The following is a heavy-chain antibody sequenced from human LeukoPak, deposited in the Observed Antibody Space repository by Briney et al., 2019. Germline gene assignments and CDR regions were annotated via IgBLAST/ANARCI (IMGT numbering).Heavy chain of an antibody. CDR2: IYYSGNT. J-gene: IGHJ4*02. CDR1: GGFIRSSSYY. CDR3: ARGNSGWPAFYRFDY. D-gene: IGHD6-19*01. V-gene: IGHV4-39*07. Sequence: SETLSLTCTVSGGFIRSSSYYWGWIRQPPGEGLEYIGSIYYSGNTYYSPSLKSRVTISVDTSKNQLSLKLNSVTAADTAVYYCARGNSGWPAFYRFDYWGQGTLVTVSS.